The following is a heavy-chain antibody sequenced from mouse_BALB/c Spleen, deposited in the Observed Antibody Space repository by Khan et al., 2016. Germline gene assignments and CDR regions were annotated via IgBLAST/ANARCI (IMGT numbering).Heavy chain of an antibody. CDR1: GYSITSDYA. Sequence: EVQLQESGPGLVKPSQSLSLTCTVTGYSITSDYAWNWIRQFPGNKLEWMGYISYSGSTSYNPSLKSRIPITRDTSKNHFFLQLNSVTTEDTATYYCARTADTLYYAMDYWGQGTSVTVSS. D-gene: IGHD1-2*01. CDR3: ARTADTLYYAMDY. CDR2: ISYSGST. J-gene: IGHJ4*01. V-gene: IGHV3-2*02.